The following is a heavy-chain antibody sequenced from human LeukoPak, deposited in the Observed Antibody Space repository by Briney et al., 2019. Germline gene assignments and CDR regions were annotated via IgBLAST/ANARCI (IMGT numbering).Heavy chain of an antibody. V-gene: IGHV1-2*02. D-gene: IGHD1/OR15-1a*01. CDR3: AREAGSTYFYYYYYYMDV. CDR2: INPNSGGT. J-gene: IGHJ6*03. Sequence: GASVKVSCKASGYTFTGYYMHWVRQAPGQGLEWMGWINPNSGGTNYAQKFQGRVTMTRDTSISTAYMELSRLRSDDTAVYYCAREAGSTYFYYYYYYMDVWGKETTVTVSS. CDR1: GYTFTGYY.